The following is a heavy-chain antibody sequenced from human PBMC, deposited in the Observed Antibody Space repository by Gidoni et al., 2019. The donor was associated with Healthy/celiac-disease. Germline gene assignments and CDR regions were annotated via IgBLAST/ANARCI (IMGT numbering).Heavy chain of an antibody. CDR3: ARAFSGWYGEVAFDI. V-gene: IGHV1-2*07. Sequence: QVQLVQSGAEVKTPGASVKVSCTASGYTFTCYYMHWVRQAPGQGLEWMEWIKHNSGGTNDEHKLKGRGTRNRDTSISTADMELSRLRSDDTAVYYCARAFSGWYGEVAFDIWGQGTMVTVSS. CDR2: IKHNSGGT. J-gene: IGHJ3*02. D-gene: IGHD6-19*01. CDR1: GYTFTCYY.